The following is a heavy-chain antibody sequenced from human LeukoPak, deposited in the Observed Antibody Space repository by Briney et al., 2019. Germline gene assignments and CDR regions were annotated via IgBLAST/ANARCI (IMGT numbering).Heavy chain of an antibody. CDR1: GFTFSSYA. CDR2: ISYDGSNK. J-gene: IGHJ4*02. CDR3: ARSQRGWLAIYYFDY. D-gene: IGHD6-19*01. Sequence: QPGRSLRLSCAASGFTFSSYAMHWVRQAPGKGLEWVAVISYDGSNKYYADSVKGRFTISRDNSKNTLYLQMNSLRAEDTAVYYCARSQRGWLAIYYFDYWGQGTLVTVSS. V-gene: IGHV3-30-3*01.